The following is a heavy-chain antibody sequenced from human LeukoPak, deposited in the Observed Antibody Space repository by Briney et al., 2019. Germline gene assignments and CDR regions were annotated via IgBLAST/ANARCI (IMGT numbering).Heavy chain of an antibody. CDR2: XYTSGXX. J-gene: IGHJ4*02. CDR3: AREAPTSYYDFWSGYPYHFDY. Sequence: GRXYTSGXXNYTPSLKSRVTMSVDTSKNHFSLKLSSVTAADTAVYYCAREAPTSYYDFWSGYPYHFDYWGQGTLVTVSS. D-gene: IGHD3-3*01. V-gene: IGHV4-4*07.